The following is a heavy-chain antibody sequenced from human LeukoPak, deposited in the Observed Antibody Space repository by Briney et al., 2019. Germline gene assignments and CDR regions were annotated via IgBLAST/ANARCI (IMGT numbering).Heavy chain of an antibody. CDR2: INPSGGST. CDR3: ARDPYGSGSYLDY. CDR1: GYTFTSYG. J-gene: IGHJ4*02. Sequence: ASVKVSCKASGYTFTSYGISWVRQAPGQGLEWMGIINPSGGSTSYAQKFQGRVTMTRDTSTSTVYMELSSLRSEDTAVYYCARDPYGSGSYLDYWGQGTLVTVSS. V-gene: IGHV1-46*01. D-gene: IGHD3-10*01.